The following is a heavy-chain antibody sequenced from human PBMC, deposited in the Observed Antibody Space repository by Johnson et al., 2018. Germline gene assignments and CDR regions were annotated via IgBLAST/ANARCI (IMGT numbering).Heavy chain of an antibody. Sequence: QVQLVQSGGGLVQPGGSXKLSCAASGFTFSSYGMHWVRQAPGKGLEWVAVISYDGSNKYYADSVKGRFTISRDNSKNTLYLQMNSRRAEDTAVYYCARDIGDRAFDIWGQGTMVTVSS. D-gene: IGHD3-10*01. J-gene: IGHJ3*02. CDR2: ISYDGSNK. V-gene: IGHV3-30*03. CDR1: GFTFSSYG. CDR3: ARDIGDRAFDI.